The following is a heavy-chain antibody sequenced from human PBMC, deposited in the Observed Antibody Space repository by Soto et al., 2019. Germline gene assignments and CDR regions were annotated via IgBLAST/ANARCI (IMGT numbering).Heavy chain of an antibody. V-gene: IGHV4-30-4*01. CDR2: IYYSGST. Sequence: SETLSLTCTVSGGSISSGDYYWSWIRQPPGKGLEWIGYIYYSGSTYHNPSLKSRVTISVDTSKNQFSLKLSSVTAEDTAVYYCARVDDSSGYYPWYFDYWGQGTLVTVSS. J-gene: IGHJ4*02. CDR3: ARVDDSSGYYPWYFDY. D-gene: IGHD3-22*01. CDR1: GGSISSGDYY.